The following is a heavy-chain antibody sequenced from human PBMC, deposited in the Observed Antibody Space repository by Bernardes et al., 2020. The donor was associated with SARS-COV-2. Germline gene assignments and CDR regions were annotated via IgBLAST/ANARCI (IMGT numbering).Heavy chain of an antibody. V-gene: IGHV3-74*03. D-gene: IGHD2-2*01. Sequence: SLIRSCGASGFTFSSYWMHWVRQAPGKGLVWVSRINSDGSTTKYAASVKGRFTISRDNAQNTLYLQMNSLRAEDTAVYYCARVGWRVPAATDAFDIWGLGTMVTVSS. CDR3: ARVGWRVPAATDAFDI. CDR2: INSDGSTT. J-gene: IGHJ3*02. CDR1: GFTFSSYW.